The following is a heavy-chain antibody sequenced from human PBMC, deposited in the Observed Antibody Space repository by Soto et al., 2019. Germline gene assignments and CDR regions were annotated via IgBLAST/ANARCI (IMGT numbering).Heavy chain of an antibody. J-gene: IGHJ4*02. V-gene: IGHV1-18*01. CDR3: AREPTGYCSGSSCYSNFDC. CDR1: GYTFTSYG. CDR2: ISAYNGNT. Sequence: ASVKVSCKASGYTFTSYGISWLRQAPGQGLEWMGWISAYNGNTNYAQKLQDRVTMTTDTSTSTAYMELRSLRSDDTAVYYCAREPTGYCSGSSCYSNFDCWGQGTLVTVSS. D-gene: IGHD2-15*01.